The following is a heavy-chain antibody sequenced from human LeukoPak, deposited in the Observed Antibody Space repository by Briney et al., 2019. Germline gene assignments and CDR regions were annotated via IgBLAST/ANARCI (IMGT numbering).Heavy chain of an antibody. CDR1: GFTFSDYY. D-gene: IGHD2-15*01. Sequence: PGGSLRLSCAASGFTFSDYYMSWIRQAPGKGLEWVSYISSSGSTIYYADSVKGRFTISRDNAKNSLYLQMNSLRAEDTAVYYCARADCSGGSCYSGFDYWGQGTLVTVSS. CDR3: ARADCSGGSCYSGFDY. CDR2: ISSSGSTI. V-gene: IGHV3-11*01. J-gene: IGHJ4*02.